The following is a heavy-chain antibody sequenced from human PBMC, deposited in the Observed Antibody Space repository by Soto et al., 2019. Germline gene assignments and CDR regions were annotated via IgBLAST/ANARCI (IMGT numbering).Heavy chain of an antibody. D-gene: IGHD3-10*01. CDR2: IYYSGST. J-gene: IGHJ4*02. CDR3: ARVSTSASGSYYTLDY. Sequence: SETLSLTCTVSGGSFSSADYYWTWIRQPPGKGLEWIGYIYYSGSTYYNPSLRSRIRISVDTSKNQFSLNLTSATAADTAVYYCARVSTSASGSYYTLDYWGQGTLVTVSS. V-gene: IGHV4-30-4*02. CDR1: GGSFSSADYY.